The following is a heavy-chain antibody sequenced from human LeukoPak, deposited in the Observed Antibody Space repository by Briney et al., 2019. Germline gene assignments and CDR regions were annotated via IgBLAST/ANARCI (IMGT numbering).Heavy chain of an antibody. V-gene: IGHV4-59*01. CDR3: ARDRGGDAFDI. CDR1: GGSNSSYY. Sequence: SETLSLTCTVSGGSNSSYYWSWIRQPPGKGLEWIGYIYYSGSTNYNPSLKSRVTISVDTSKNQFSLKLSSVTAADTAVYYCARDRGGDAFDIWGQGTMVTVSS. J-gene: IGHJ3*02. D-gene: IGHD3-10*01. CDR2: IYYSGST.